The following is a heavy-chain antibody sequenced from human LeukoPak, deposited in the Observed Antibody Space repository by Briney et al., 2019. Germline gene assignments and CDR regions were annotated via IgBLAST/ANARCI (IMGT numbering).Heavy chain of an antibody. CDR2: ISSSSSYI. V-gene: IGHV3-21*01. CDR1: GFTFSSYS. J-gene: IGHJ4*02. CDR3: ARDGVVPAAMYY. D-gene: IGHD2-2*01. Sequence: GGSLRLSCAASGFTFSSYSMNWVRQAPGKGLEWVSSISSSSSYIYYADSVKGRFTISRDNAKNSLYLQMNSLRAEDTAVYYCARDGVVPAAMYYWGQGTLVTVSS.